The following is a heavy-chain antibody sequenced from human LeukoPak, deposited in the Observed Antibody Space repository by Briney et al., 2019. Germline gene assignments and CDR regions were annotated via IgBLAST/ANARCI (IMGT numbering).Heavy chain of an antibody. J-gene: IGHJ4*02. CDR3: AKDDPWSLDY. V-gene: IGHV3-30*02. CDR1: GFTFSTNG. Sequence: GGSLRLSCGASGFTFSTNGIHWVRQAPGKGLEWVAYIRKDGSDKYYAGSVKGRFTISRDNSKNTLYLQMNSLRPEDTALYYCAKDDPWSLDYWGQGTLVTVSS. CDR2: IRKDGSDK. D-gene: IGHD2-15*01.